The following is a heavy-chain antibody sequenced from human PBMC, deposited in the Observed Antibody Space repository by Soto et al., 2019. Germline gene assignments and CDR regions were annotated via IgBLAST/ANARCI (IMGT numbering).Heavy chain of an antibody. CDR2: IYPGDSDT. Sequence: MPGKGLEWMGIIYPGDSDTRYSPSFQGQVTISADKSISTAYLQWSSLKASDTAMYYCARSDSNYYGMDVWGQGTTVTVSS. J-gene: IGHJ6*02. D-gene: IGHD2-15*01. CDR3: ARSDSNYYGMDV. V-gene: IGHV5-51*01.